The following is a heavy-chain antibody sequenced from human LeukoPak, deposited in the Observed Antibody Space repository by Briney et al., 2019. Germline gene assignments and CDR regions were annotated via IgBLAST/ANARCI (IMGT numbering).Heavy chain of an antibody. V-gene: IGHV4-34*01. D-gene: IGHD3-10*01. J-gene: IGHJ6*04. CDR2: INHSGST. CDR3: AREKLWFGELLYEEMDV. CDR1: GGSFSGYY. Sequence: PSETRSLTCAVYGGSFSGYYWSWIRQPPGKGLEWIGEINHSGSTNYNPSLKSRVTISVDTSKNQFSLKLSSVTAADTAVYYCAREKLWFGELLYEEMDVWGKGTTVTVSS.